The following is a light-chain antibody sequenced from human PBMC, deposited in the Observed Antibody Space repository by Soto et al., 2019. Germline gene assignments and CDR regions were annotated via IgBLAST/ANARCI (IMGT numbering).Light chain of an antibody. CDR2: EDN. Sequence: FMLTQPHSVSESPGKTVTISCTRSSGSIASNYVQWYQQRPGSAPTTVIYEDNQRPSGVPDRFSGSIDSSSNSASLTISGLKTEDEADYSCQSYDSSTVVFGGGTKLTVL. CDR1: SGSIASNY. CDR3: QSYDSSTVV. V-gene: IGLV6-57*04. J-gene: IGLJ2*01.